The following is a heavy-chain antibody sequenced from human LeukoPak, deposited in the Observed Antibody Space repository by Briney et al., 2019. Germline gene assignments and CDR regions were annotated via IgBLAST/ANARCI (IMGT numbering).Heavy chain of an antibody. CDR3: ARDMSGSYGDFDY. D-gene: IGHD1-26*01. CDR1: GFTFSSYW. J-gene: IGHJ4*02. CDR2: INSDGSST. V-gene: IGHV3-74*01. Sequence: PGGSLRLSCAASGFTFSSYWMHWVRQAPGKGLVWVSRINSDGSSTSYADSVKGRFTISRDNGKNTLYLQMNSLRAEDTAVYYCARDMSGSYGDFDYWGQGTLVTVSS.